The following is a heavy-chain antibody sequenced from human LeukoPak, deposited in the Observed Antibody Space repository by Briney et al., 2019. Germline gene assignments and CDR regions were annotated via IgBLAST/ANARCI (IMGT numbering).Heavy chain of an antibody. CDR1: GGSISSYY. CDR2: IYYSEST. D-gene: IGHD2-2*01. CDR3: ARRLGSCSSTSCHGWFDP. V-gene: IGHV4-59*08. Sequence: SETLSLTCTVSGGSISSYYWSWIRQPPGKGLEWTRYIYYSESTNYNPSLKSRVTISVDTSKNQFSLTLCSVTAADTAVYYCARRLGSCSSTSCHGWFDPWGQGTLVTVSS. J-gene: IGHJ5*02.